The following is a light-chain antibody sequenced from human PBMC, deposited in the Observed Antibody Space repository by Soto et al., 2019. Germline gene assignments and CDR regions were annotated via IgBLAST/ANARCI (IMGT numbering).Light chain of an antibody. J-gene: IGKJ1*01. CDR3: QQHYSYTGT. V-gene: IGKV3-15*01. CDR1: QSVSSY. CDR2: GAS. Sequence: EIVMTQSPATLSVSPTEGVTLSCRASQSVSSYLAWYQHKPGQAPRLLIYGASTRATGVPARFSGSGSGTEFTLTISSLQSEDSAVYYCQQHYSYTGTFGQGTRLEI.